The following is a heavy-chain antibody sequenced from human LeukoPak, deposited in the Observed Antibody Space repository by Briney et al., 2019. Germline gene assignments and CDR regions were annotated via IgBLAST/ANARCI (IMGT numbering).Heavy chain of an antibody. CDR1: GFIFSSYW. CDR3: ARRVVVPAAPYYFDY. Sequence: GGSLRLSCAASGFIFSSYWMHWVRQAPGKGLVWVSRINSGGSSTSYADSVKGRFTISRDNAKNTLYLQMNSLRAEDTAAYYCARRVVVPAAPYYFDYWGQGTLVTVSS. V-gene: IGHV3-74*01. CDR2: INSGGSST. D-gene: IGHD2-2*01. J-gene: IGHJ4*02.